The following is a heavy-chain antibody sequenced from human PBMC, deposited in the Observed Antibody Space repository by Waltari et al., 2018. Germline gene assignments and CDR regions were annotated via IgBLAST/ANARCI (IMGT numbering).Heavy chain of an antibody. CDR2: INEDGSKS. CDR1: EFTFRNYW. CDR3: ASGPDHGDF. Sequence: EMPLVESRGVLVQPGRSLRPFGAASEFTFRNYWMTWVRQAPGRGLEWVANINEDGSKSFYVDSVKGRFTISRDNAKNSLYLQMNSLRAEDTAIYYCASGPDHGDFWGQGTLVTVSS. J-gene: IGHJ4*02. V-gene: IGHV3-7*01.